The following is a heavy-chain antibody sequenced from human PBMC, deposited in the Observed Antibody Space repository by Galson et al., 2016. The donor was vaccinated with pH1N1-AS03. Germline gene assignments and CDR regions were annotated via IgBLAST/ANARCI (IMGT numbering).Heavy chain of an antibody. J-gene: IGHJ3*01. CDR2: FIPIFGTT. Sequence: SVKVSCKASGGTFDNHPINWVRQAPGHGLEWMGGFIPIFGTTNYAPKYKGRVTFTTDDSTTTVYMELSNLRSEDTAVYYCARNSDSLGAFDVWGQGTLLSVSS. V-gene: IGHV1-69*05. CDR3: ARNSDSLGAFDV. D-gene: IGHD1-7*01. CDR1: GGTFDNHP.